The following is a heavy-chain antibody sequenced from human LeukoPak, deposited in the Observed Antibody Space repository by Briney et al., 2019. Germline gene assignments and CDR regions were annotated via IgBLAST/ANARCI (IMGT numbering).Heavy chain of an antibody. J-gene: IGHJ4*02. D-gene: IGHD3-10*01. Sequence: GAFVKVSCKTSGYTFTGFYIHWVRQAPGQGLEWMGWINPNTGATNFAQKFQGRVTMTTDTSVSTAYMDLRRLRFDDTAVYYCAREGDYNGSGRGDSWGQGTLVTVSS. V-gene: IGHV1-2*02. CDR3: AREGDYNGSGRGDS. CDR1: GYTFTGFY. CDR2: INPNTGAT.